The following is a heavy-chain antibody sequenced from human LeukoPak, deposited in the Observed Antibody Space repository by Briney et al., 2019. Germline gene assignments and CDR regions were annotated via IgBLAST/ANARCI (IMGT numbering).Heavy chain of an antibody. CDR3: ARDGFLGPVTAYLDY. CDR1: GFTFSSYA. Sequence: GGSLRLSCAASGFTFSSYAMHWVRQAPGKGLVWVSRVNGSSTSYADSVKGRFTISRDNARNTLYLQMSSLRAEDTALYYCARDGFLGPVTAYLDYWGQGTPVTVSS. V-gene: IGHV3-74*01. CDR2: VNGSST. J-gene: IGHJ4*02. D-gene: IGHD2-21*02.